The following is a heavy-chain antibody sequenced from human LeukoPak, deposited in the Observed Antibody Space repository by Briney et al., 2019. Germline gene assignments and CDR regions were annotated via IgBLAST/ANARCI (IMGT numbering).Heavy chain of an antibody. CDR2: IYHSGST. D-gene: IGHD6-13*01. CDR3: AREGSAAGTY. V-gene: IGHV4-30-2*01. CDR1: GGSISSGGYS. J-gene: IGHJ4*02. Sequence: SQTLSLTCAVSGGSISSGGYSWSWIRQPPGKGLEWIGYIYHSGSTYYNPSLKSRVTISVDRSKNQFSLKLSSVTAADTAVYYCAREGSAAGTYWGQGTLVTVSS.